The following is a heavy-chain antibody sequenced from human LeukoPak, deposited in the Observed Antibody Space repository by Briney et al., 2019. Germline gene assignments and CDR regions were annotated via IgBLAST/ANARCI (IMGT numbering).Heavy chain of an antibody. V-gene: IGHV1-69*05. CDR3: ARDEQQLDAFDI. J-gene: IGHJ3*02. D-gene: IGHD6-13*01. CDR1: GGTFSSYA. Sequence: SVKVSCKASGGTFSSYAISWVRQAPGQGLEWMGGIIPIFGTANYAQKFQGRVTITTDESTSTAYMELSSLRSEDTAVYYCARDEQQLDAFDIWGQGTMVTVSS. CDR2: IIPIFGTA.